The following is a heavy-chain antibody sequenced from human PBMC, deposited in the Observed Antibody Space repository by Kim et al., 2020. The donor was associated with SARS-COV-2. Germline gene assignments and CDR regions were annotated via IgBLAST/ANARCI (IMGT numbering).Heavy chain of an antibody. CDR1: GFTFSSYS. CDR3: VRDRRMATIREYYYYGMDV. V-gene: IGHV3-21*01. J-gene: IGHJ6*02. CDR2: ISSSSSYI. D-gene: IGHD5-12*01. Sequence: GGSLRLSCAASGFTFSSYSMNWVRQAPGKGLEWVSSISSSSSYIYYADSVKGRFTISRDNAKNSLYLQMNSLRAEDTAVYYCVRDRRMATIREYYYYGMDVWGQGTTVTVSS.